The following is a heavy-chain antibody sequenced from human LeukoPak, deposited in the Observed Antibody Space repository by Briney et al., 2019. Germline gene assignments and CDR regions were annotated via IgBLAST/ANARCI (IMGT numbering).Heavy chain of an antibody. J-gene: IGHJ4*02. Sequence: SETLSLTCAVYGGSFSGYYWTWIRQSPEKGLEWIGEINHSGSTKFNPSFKSRGTISVDTSKNHVSLRLESVTAADTAVYYCASSHWGSSGSDYWGQGILVTVSS. CDR1: GGSFSGYY. D-gene: IGHD3-16*01. V-gene: IGHV4-34*01. CDR2: INHSGST. CDR3: ASSHWGSSGSDY.